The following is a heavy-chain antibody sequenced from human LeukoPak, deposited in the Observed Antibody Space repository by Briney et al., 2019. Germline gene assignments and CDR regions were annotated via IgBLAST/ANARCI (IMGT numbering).Heavy chain of an antibody. D-gene: IGHD5-24*01. J-gene: IGHJ4*02. CDR3: TKDMGIRDGYNKAFDY. CDR1: GYTFDDHG. V-gene: IGHV3-9*01. Sequence: GGSLRLSCAASGYTFDDHGVHWVRQVPGKGLEWVSGISWNSNNIGYAESVRGRFAISRDNAKNSLYLQMNSLRSEDTAVYYCTKDMGIRDGYNKAFDYWGQGTLVTVSS. CDR2: ISWNSNNI.